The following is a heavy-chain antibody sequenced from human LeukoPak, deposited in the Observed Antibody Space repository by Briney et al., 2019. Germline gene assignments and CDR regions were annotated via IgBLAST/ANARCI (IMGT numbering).Heavy chain of an antibody. CDR3: ARDSGSGMDY. J-gene: IGHJ4*02. V-gene: IGHV4-39*07. Sequence: ETLSLTCTVSGGSISSSSYYWGWIRQPPGKGLEWIGSIYYSGSTYYNPSLQSRVTISVDTSKNQFSLKLSSVTAADTAVYYCARDSGSGMDYWGQGTLVTVSS. CDR2: IYYSGST. CDR1: GGSISSSSYY. D-gene: IGHD3-10*01.